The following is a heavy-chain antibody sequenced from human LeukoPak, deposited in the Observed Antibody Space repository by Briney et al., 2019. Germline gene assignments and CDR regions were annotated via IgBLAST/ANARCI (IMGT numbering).Heavy chain of an antibody. D-gene: IGHD3-10*02. CDR1: GFTFDDYG. CDR2: INWNGGST. Sequence: GGSLRLSCAASGFTFDDYGMSWVRQAPGKGLEWVSGINWNGGSTGYADSVKGRFTISRDNAKNSLYLQMNSLKAEDTAVYYCAELGITMIGGVWGKGTTVTISS. V-gene: IGHV3-20*04. CDR3: AELGITMIGGV. J-gene: IGHJ6*04.